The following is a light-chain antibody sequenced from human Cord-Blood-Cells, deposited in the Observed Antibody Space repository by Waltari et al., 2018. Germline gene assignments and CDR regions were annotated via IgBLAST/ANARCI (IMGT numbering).Light chain of an antibody. Sequence: DIQMTQSPSSLSASVGDRVTITCRASQSISSYLNWYQQKPGKAPKLLIYAASSLQSGVPSMFSGSGSWTDFTLTISSLQPEDFATYYCKQSYSTPYTFGQRTKLEIK. CDR3: KQSYSTPYT. CDR1: QSISSY. CDR2: AAS. V-gene: IGKV1-39*01. J-gene: IGKJ2*01.